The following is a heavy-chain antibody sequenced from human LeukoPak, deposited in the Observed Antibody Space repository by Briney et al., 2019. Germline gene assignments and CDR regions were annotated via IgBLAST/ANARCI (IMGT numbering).Heavy chain of an antibody. CDR3: ARRVVVGATSYYYYGMDV. CDR1: GYTFTSYD. D-gene: IGHD1-26*01. V-gene: IGHV1-8*01. Sequence: ASVTVSCKASGYTFTSYDINWVRQATGQGLEWMGWMNPNSGNTGYAQKFQGRVTMTRNTSISTAYMELSSLRPEDTAVYYCARRVVVGATSYYYYGMDVWGQGTTVTVAS. J-gene: IGHJ6*02. CDR2: MNPNSGNT.